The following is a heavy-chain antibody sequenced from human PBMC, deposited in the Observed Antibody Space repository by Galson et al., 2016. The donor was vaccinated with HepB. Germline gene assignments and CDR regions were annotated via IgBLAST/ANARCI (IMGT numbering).Heavy chain of an antibody. CDR2: ISNRATTI. CDR3: ATPGGYGGTFYDYGMDV. Sequence: SLRFSCAASGFTFSDFYMNWFRQAPGKGLEWISFISNRATTIYYADSVKGRFTISRDNAKNSLYLQMNNLRAEDTAVYYCATPGGYGGTFYDYGMDVWGQGTTVTVSS. CDR1: GFTFSDFY. J-gene: IGHJ6*02. D-gene: IGHD4-23*01. V-gene: IGHV3-11*04.